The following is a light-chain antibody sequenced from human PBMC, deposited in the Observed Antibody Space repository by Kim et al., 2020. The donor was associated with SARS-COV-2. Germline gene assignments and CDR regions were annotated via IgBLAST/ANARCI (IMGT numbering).Light chain of an antibody. V-gene: IGLV3-1*01. J-gene: IGLJ1*01. CDR3: HAWDSSTVNYV. CDR1: KLVDKY. CDR2: EES. Sequence: PGQTASITCSGDKLVDKYACWYQQRPCQSRVLVIYEESQRPSGIPARICGSNSGNTDTLTFSGTQAMDEADYYCHAWDSSTVNYVFGTGTKVTVL.